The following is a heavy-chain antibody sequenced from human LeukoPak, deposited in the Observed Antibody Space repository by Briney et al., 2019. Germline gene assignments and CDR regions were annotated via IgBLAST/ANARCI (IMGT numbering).Heavy chain of an antibody. CDR2: INPNSGGT. D-gene: IGHD3-22*01. CDR1: GYTFTGYY. Sequence: WASVKVSCKASGYTFTGYYMHWVRQAPGQGLEWMGWINPNSGGTNYAQKLQGRVTMTTDTSTSTAYMELRSLRSDDTAVYYCARVSGGYCDSSGYYYVPNFDYWGQGALVTVSS. J-gene: IGHJ4*02. V-gene: IGHV1-2*02. CDR3: ARVSGGYCDSSGYYYVPNFDY.